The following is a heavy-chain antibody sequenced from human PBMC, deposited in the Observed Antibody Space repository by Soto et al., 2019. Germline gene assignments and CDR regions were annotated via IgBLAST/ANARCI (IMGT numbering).Heavy chain of an antibody. J-gene: IGHJ6*02. CDR3: ARGAEYQLLSRDYFYGMDV. D-gene: IGHD2-2*01. Sequence: QVQLVEAGGGVVQPGRSLRLSCGASGFTFNRRGMHWVRQAPGKGLEWVAVISYEGSNNFYAESVKGRFTISRDNSKNTLYLQMNSLRREDTAVYYCARGAEYQLLSRDYFYGMDVWGQGTTVTVSS. CDR2: ISYEGSNN. V-gene: IGHV3-30*03. CDR1: GFTFNRRG.